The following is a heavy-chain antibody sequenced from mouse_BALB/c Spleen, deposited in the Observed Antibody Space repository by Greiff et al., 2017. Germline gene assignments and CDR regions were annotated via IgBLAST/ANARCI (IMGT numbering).Heavy chain of an antibody. CDR2: IRLKSDNYAT. CDR1: GFTFSSYW. V-gene: IGHV6-6*02. D-gene: IGHD1-1*01. CDR3: TGELLH. Sequence: EVMLVESVGGLVQPGGSMKLSCVASGFTFSSYWMSWVRQSPEKGLEWVAEIRLKSDNYATHYAESVKGKFTISRDDSKSRLYLQMNSLRAEDTGIYYCTGELLHWGQGTLVTVSA. J-gene: IGHJ3*01.